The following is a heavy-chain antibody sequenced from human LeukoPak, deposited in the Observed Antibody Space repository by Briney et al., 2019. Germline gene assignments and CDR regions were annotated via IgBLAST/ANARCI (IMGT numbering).Heavy chain of an antibody. CDR1: GYSFTSYW. J-gene: IGHJ4*02. V-gene: IGHV5-51*01. Sequence: GESLKISCKRSGYSFTSYWIGWVRQMPGKGLEWMGIIYPGDSDTRYSPSFQGQVTISADKSIRTAYLQWSSLKASDTAIYYCARLHEYGDYGCFDYWGQGTLVTVSS. D-gene: IGHD4-17*01. CDR2: IYPGDSDT. CDR3: ARLHEYGDYGCFDY.